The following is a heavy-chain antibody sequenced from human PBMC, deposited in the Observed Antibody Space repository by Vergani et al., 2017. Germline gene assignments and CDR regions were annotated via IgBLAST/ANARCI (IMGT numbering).Heavy chain of an antibody. D-gene: IGHD6-13*01. Sequence: EVQLVESGGGVVRPGGSLRLSCAASGFTFDDYAMSWVRQAPGKGLEWVSAISGSGGSTYYADSVKGRITISRDNSKNTLYLQMNSLRAEDAAVYYCAKPVPIAATRLSADYWGQGTLVTVSS. CDR2: ISGSGGST. CDR3: AKPVPIAATRLSADY. V-gene: IGHV3-23*04. J-gene: IGHJ4*02. CDR1: GFTFDDYA.